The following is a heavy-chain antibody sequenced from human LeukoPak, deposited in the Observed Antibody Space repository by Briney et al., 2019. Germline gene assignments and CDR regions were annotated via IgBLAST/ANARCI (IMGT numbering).Heavy chain of an antibody. J-gene: IGHJ6*03. CDR3: ARVQEGYGSGRRDNYYYYYMDV. CDR2: ISSSGSTI. D-gene: IGHD3-10*01. V-gene: IGHV3-48*03. Sequence: GGSLRLSCAASGFTFSSYEMNWVRQAPGKGLEWVSYISSSGSTIYYADSVKGRFTISGDNAKNSLYLQMNSLRAEDTAVYYCARVQEGYGSGRRDNYYYYYMDVWGKGTTVTISS. CDR1: GFTFSSYE.